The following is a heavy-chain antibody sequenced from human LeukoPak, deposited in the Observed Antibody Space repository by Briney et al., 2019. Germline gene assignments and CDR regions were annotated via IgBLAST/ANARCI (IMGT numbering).Heavy chain of an antibody. CDR3: ARVGSSGWYVHPTLDY. Sequence: ASVKVSCKASGYTFTGYYMHWVRQAPGQGLEWMGWTNPNSGGTNYAQKFQGRVTMTRDTSISTAYMELTRLISDDTAVYYCARVGSSGWYVHPTLDYWGQGTLVTVSS. J-gene: IGHJ4*02. D-gene: IGHD6-19*01. V-gene: IGHV1-2*02. CDR1: GYTFTGYY. CDR2: TNPNSGGT.